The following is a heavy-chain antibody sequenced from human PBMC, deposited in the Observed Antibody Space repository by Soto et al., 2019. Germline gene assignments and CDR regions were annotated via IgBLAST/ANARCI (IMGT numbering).Heavy chain of an antibody. J-gene: IGHJ6*02. CDR2: ISSSSSYI. CDR3: ARGSIAVADYTMDV. Sequence: PGGSLRLSCAASGFTFSSYSMNWVRQAPGKGLEWVSSISSSSSYIYYADSVKGRFTISRDNAKNSLYLQMNSLRAEDTAVYYCARGSIAVADYTMDVWGQGTTVTVSS. V-gene: IGHV3-21*01. CDR1: GFTFSSYS. D-gene: IGHD6-19*01.